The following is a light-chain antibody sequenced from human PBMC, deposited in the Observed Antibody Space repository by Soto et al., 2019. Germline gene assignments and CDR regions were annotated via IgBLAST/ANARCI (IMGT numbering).Light chain of an antibody. V-gene: IGLV1-47*02. CDR3: SAWDESLNSVV. Sequence: VLTQPPSASGTPGQRVTISCSGSSSNIGSNYVYWYQQLPGTAPKLLIYSNNQRPSGVPDRFSGSKSDTSASLAISGLRSEDEADYYCSAWDESLNSVVFGGGTKLTVL. CDR1: SSNIGSNY. CDR2: SNN. J-gene: IGLJ2*01.